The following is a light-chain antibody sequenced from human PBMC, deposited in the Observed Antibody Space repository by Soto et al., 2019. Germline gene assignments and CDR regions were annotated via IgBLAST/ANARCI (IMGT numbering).Light chain of an antibody. CDR3: QQSFSTPQT. CDR1: QSIDRY. V-gene: IGKV1-39*01. J-gene: IGKJ4*01. CDR2: TAS. Sequence: DIQMTQSPSSLSASVGDRVTITCRASQSIDRYLNWYQQIPGKAPKLLIYTASTLQGGVPSRFSGSGSGTEFTLAISSLQPEDSATYYCQQSFSTPQTFGGGTKVDIK.